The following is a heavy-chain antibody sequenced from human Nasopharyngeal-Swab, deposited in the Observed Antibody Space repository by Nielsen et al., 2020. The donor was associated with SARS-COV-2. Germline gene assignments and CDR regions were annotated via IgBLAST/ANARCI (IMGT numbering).Heavy chain of an antibody. CDR3: ARGYSGYDLYYYYYMDV. J-gene: IGHJ6*03. D-gene: IGHD5-12*01. CDR2: INPNSGGT. CDR1: GCTFTGYY. V-gene: IGHV1-2*06. Sequence: ASVKVSCKASGCTFTGYYMHWVRQAPGQGLEWMGRINPNSGGTNYAQKFQGRVTMTRDTSISTAYMELSRLRSDDTAVYYCARGYSGYDLYYYYYMDVWGKGTTVTVSS.